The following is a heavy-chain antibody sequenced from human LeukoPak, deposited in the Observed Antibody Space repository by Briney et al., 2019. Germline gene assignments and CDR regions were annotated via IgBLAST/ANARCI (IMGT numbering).Heavy chain of an antibody. CDR1: GFSLSTSRMS. V-gene: IGHV2-70*17. D-gene: IGHD6-19*01. J-gene: IGHJ4*02. CDR2: IDWDDDK. CDR3: ARIDSSGGSPQMDY. Sequence: SGPALVKPTQTLTLTCTSSGFSLSTSRMSVSWIRQPPGKALEWLARIDWDDDKFYATSLKTRLTISKDTSRNQVALTLTNVDPVDTATYYCARIDSSGGSPQMDYWGQGTLVTVSS.